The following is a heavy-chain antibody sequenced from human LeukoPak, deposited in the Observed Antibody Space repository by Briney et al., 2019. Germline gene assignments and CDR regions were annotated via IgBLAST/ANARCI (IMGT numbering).Heavy chain of an antibody. CDR3: AAVRGVIWSVFMDV. J-gene: IGHJ6*03. Sequence: GGSLRLACAASGFTFSSYTMNWVRQAPGKGLEWVSSISSSSSYIYYADSVKGRFTISRDNAKNSLYLQMNSLRAEDTAVYYCAAVRGVIWSVFMDVWGKGTTVTISS. V-gene: IGHV3-21*01. D-gene: IGHD3-10*01. CDR2: ISSSSSYI. CDR1: GFTFSSYT.